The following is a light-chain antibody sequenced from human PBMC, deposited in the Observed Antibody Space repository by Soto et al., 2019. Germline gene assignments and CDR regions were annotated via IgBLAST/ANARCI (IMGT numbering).Light chain of an antibody. CDR2: RTS. J-gene: IGKJ1*01. Sequence: EIVLTQSPGTLSLSPGERATLSCRASQSGLANYIAWYQQKPGQAPRLLIYRTSHRATGIPDRFSGSGSGTDFPLSISRLEPEDFAVYYCQRYGSWWTFGQGTKVEIK. CDR3: QRYGSWWT. V-gene: IGKV3-20*01. CDR1: QSGLANY.